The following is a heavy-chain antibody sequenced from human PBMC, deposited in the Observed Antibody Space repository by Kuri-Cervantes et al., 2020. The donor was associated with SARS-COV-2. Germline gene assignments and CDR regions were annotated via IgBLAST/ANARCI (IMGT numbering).Heavy chain of an antibody. CDR1: GYTFTNFY. D-gene: IGHD6-6*01. CDR3: ASANSYSSSSIDY. Sequence: ASVKVSCKASGYTFTNFYIHWVRQAPGQGFEWMGIINPSDGWTSYAQKFQGRVTMTEDTSTDTAYMELSSLRSEDTAVYYCASANSYSSSSIDYWGQGTLVTVSS. V-gene: IGHV1-46*01. J-gene: IGHJ4*02. CDR2: INPSDGWT.